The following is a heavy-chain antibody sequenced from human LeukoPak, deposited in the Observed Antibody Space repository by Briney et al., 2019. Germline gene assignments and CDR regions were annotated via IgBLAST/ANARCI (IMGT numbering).Heavy chain of an antibody. J-gene: IGHJ6*02. D-gene: IGHD3-3*01. CDR3: ASSITIFGVVIPSRYYYGMDV. CDR1: GYTFTSYY. V-gene: IGHV1-46*01. Sequence: GASVKVSCKASGYTFTSYYMHWVRQAPGQGLECMGIINPSGGSTSYAQKFQGRVTMTRDTSTSTVYMELSSLRSEDTAVYYCASSITIFGVVIPSRYYYGMDVWGQGTTVTVSS. CDR2: INPSGGST.